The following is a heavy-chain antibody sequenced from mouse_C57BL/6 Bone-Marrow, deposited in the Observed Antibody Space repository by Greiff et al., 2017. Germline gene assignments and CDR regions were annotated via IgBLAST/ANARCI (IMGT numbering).Heavy chain of an antibody. CDR2: IYPRDGST. CDR1: GYTFTGYD. D-gene: IGHD1-1*01. J-gene: IGHJ1*03. V-gene: IGHV1-85*01. CDR3: SRLEFDGSSGDWYFDV. Sequence: QVQLQQSGPELVKPGASVKLSCKASGYTFTGYDINWVKQRPEQGLKWIGWIYPRDGSTKYNEKFKGKATLTADTSSSTAYMELHGLTSEDSAVYFCSRLEFDGSSGDWYFDVWGTGTTVTGSS.